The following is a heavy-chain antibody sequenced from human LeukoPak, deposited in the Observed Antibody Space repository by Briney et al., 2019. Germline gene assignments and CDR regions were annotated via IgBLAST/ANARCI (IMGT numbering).Heavy chain of an antibody. CDR1: GYTFTSYD. D-gene: IGHD2-15*01. CDR3: ARGGGYCSGGSCNPEYFQH. CDR2: MNPNSGNT. Sequence: ASVKVSCKASGYTFTSYDINWVRQATGQGLEWMGWMNPNSGNTGYAQKLQGRVTITRNTSISTAYMELSSLRSEDTAVYYCARGGGYCSGGSCNPEYFQHWGQGTLVTVSS. J-gene: IGHJ1*01. V-gene: IGHV1-8*03.